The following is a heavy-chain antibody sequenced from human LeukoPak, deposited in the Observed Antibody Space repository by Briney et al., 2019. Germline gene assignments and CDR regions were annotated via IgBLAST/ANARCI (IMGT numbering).Heavy chain of an antibody. CDR1: GFTFSSYS. J-gene: IGHJ6*04. Sequence: PGGSLRLSCAASGFTFSSYSMNWVRQAPGKGLEWVSSISSSSSYIYYADSVKGRFTISRDNAKNSLYLQMNSLRAEDTAVYYCAREGLRNIVVVPAAIDVWGKGTTVTVSS. V-gene: IGHV3-21*01. CDR3: AREGLRNIVVVPAAIDV. D-gene: IGHD2-2*01. CDR2: ISSSSSYI.